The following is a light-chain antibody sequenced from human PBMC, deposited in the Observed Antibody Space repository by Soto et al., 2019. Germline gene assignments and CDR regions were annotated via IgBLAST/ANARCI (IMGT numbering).Light chain of an antibody. CDR2: GAS. J-gene: IGKJ5*01. V-gene: IGKV3-20*01. CDR3: QQYGSSSLT. CDR1: QSVSSSY. Sequence: ERVLIPVAAVSFLYKGERATLSCRASQSVSSSYLAWYQQKPGQAPRLLIYGASSRATGIPDRFSGSGSGTDFTLTISRLEPEDFAVYYCQQYGSSSLTFGQGTRLEIK.